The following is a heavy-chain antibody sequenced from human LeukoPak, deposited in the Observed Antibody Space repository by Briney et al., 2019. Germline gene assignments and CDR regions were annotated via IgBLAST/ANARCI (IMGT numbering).Heavy chain of an antibody. V-gene: IGHV3-21*01. Sequence: SGGSLRLSCAASGFTFSSYSMNWVRQAPGKGLEWVSFISSSRSYIYYADSVKGRFTISRDNAKNSLYLQMNSLRAEDTAVYYCACGGYVFPSYFDYWGQGTLVTVSS. CDR3: ACGGYVFPSYFDY. CDR2: ISSSRSYI. D-gene: IGHD2-21*01. CDR1: GFTFSSYS. J-gene: IGHJ4*02.